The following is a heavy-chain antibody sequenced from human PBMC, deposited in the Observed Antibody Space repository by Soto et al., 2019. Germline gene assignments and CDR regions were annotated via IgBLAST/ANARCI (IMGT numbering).Heavy chain of an antibody. CDR3: TRRRYYYGSGSPVPGYNWFDP. Sequence: GGSLRLSCAASRFTFSGSAMHWVRQASGKGLEWVGRIRSKANSYATAYAASVKGRFTISRDDSKNTAYLQMNSLKTEDTAVYYCTRRRYYYGSGSPVPGYNWFDPWGQGTLVT. D-gene: IGHD3-10*01. CDR1: RFTFSGSA. CDR2: IRSKANSYAT. V-gene: IGHV3-73*01. J-gene: IGHJ5*02.